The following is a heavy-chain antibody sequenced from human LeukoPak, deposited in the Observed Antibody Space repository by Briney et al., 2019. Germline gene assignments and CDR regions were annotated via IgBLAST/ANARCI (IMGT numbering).Heavy chain of an antibody. CDR1: GFEFNIYG. CDR3: AKDKSSGWYLDYFDY. D-gene: IGHD6-19*01. J-gene: IGHJ4*02. V-gene: IGHV3-23*01. Sequence: GGSLRLSCAASGFEFNIYGMNWVRQAPGKGPEWVSAISGSGGSTYYADSVKGRFTISRDNSKNTLYLQMNSLRAEDTAMYYCAKDKSSGWYLDYFDYWGQGTLVIVSS. CDR2: ISGSGGST.